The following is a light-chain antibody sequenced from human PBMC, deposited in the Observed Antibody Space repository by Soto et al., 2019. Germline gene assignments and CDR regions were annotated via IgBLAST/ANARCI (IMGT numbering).Light chain of an antibody. J-gene: IGKJ2*01. Sequence: DIVMTQSPLSLPVTPGEPASISCRSSQSLLHSNGYNYLDWYLQKPGQSPQLLIYLGSNRASGVPDRFSGSGSGTDFTLTISSLQAEDVAVYYCQQYYSTPLTFGQGTKLEIK. CDR2: LGS. CDR1: QSLLHSNGYNY. CDR3: QQYYSTPLT. V-gene: IGKV2-28*01.